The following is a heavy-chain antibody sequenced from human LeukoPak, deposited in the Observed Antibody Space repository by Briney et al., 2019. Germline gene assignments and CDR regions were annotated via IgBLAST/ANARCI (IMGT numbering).Heavy chain of an antibody. CDR2: ISSSSSYI. J-gene: IGHJ6*03. Sequence: GGSQRLSCAASGFTFSSYGMNWVRQAPGKGLEWVSSISSSSSYIYYADSVKGRFTISRDNAKNSLYLQMNSLRAEDTAVYYCAKGSLGSYTYYYYYYMDVWGKGTTVTVSS. D-gene: IGHD1-26*01. CDR1: GFTFSSYG. CDR3: AKGSLGSYTYYYYYYMDV. V-gene: IGHV3-21*04.